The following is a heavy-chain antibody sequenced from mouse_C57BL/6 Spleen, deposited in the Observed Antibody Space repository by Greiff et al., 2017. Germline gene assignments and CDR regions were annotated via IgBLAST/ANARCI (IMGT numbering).Heavy chain of an antibody. V-gene: IGHV3-6*01. J-gene: IGHJ4*01. CDR2: ISYDGSN. D-gene: IGHD2-5*01. Sequence: EVQLQQSGPGLVKPSQSLSLTCSVTGYSITSGYYWNWIRQFPGNKLEWMGYISYDGSNNYNPSLKNRISITRDTSKNQFFLKLNSVTTEDTATYYCARDLGYSKPGYVFYYAMDYWGQGTSVTVSS. CDR1: GYSITSGYY. CDR3: ARDLGYSKPGYVFYYAMDY.